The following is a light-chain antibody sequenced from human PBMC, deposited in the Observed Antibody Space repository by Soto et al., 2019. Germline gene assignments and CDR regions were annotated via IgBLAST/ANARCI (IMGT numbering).Light chain of an antibody. V-gene: IGKV2-30*02. Sequence: DVVMTQSALSLPVILGKPASISCSSNESLVHSDGIAYFSWFQQRPGRSPRRLIYKVSNRDSGVPDRFSGSGSGTDFTLKSSRVEAEDVGVYYCMQALQTPITFGQGTRLEIK. J-gene: IGKJ5*01. CDR1: ESLVHSDGIAY. CDR2: KVS. CDR3: MQALQTPIT.